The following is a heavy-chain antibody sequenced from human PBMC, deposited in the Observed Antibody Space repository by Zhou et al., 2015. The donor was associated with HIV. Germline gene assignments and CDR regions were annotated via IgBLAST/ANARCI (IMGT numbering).Heavy chain of an antibody. CDR2: SSLSLVQ. CDR3: ARGIMVRGVISYYFDY. J-gene: IGHJ4*02. V-gene: IGHV1-69*12. D-gene: IGHD3-10*01. Sequence: QVQLVQSGAEVKKPGSARLLEAPSAAMLSAGCDRPLDKGLSGWEGSSLSLVQQTTHRSSRGRVTITADESTSTAYMELSSLRSEDTAVYYCARGIMVRGVISYYFDYWGQGTLVTVSS. CDR1: EAPSAAML.